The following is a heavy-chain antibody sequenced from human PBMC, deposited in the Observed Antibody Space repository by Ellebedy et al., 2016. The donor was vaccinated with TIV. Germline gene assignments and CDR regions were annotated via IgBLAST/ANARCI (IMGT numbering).Heavy chain of an antibody. CDR2: IIPILGIA. Sequence: AASVKVSCKASGGTFSSYAISWVRQAPGQGLEWMGRIIPILGIANYAQKFQGRVTITADKSTSTAYMKLSSLRSEDTAVYYCNPSGGGMDVWGQGTTVTVSS. J-gene: IGHJ6*02. CDR1: GGTFSSYA. CDR3: NPSGGGMDV. V-gene: IGHV1-69*04. D-gene: IGHD3-10*01.